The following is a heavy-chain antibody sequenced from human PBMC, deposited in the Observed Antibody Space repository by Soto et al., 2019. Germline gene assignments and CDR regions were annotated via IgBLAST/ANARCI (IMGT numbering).Heavy chain of an antibody. CDR3: ARGYVNRRGYSDY. Sequence: PSETRSLTCAVYGGSFSGYYWSWIRQPPGKGLEWIGEINHSGSTNYNPSLKSRVTISVDTSKNQFSLKLSSVTAADTAVYYCARGYVNRRGYSDYWGQGTMVTVSS. D-gene: IGHD3-16*01. V-gene: IGHV4-34*01. CDR2: INHSGST. J-gene: IGHJ4*02. CDR1: GGSFSGYY.